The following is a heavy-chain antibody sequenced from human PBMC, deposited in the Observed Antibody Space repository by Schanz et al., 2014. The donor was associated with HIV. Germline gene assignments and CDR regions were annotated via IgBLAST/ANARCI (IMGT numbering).Heavy chain of an antibody. J-gene: IGHJ4*02. CDR1: GFTFSSYA. V-gene: IGHV3-48*02. CDR3: ARGATTYSSGYYYPDY. D-gene: IGHD3-22*01. Sequence: EVQLLESGGGLVQPGGSLRLSCAASGFTFSSYAMSWVRLAPGKGLEWVSYISDTGTTTYYADSVNGRFTISRDNAKNSLYLQMNSLRDEDTAVYYCARGATTYSSGYYYPDYWGQGTLVTVSS. CDR2: ISDTGTTT.